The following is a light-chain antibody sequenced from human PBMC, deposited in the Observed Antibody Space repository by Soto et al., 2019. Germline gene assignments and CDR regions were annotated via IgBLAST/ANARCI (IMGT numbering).Light chain of an antibody. CDR3: QQYKNWPS. CDR2: GAS. V-gene: IGKV3-15*01. CDR1: QSISSN. J-gene: IGKJ4*01. Sequence: IVMTQSPGTLSVSPGERAILSCRASQSISSNLAWYQQKPGQAPRLLIFGASTRATGIPRRFSGSGSGTVFTLTISSLQSEDFAIYFCQQYKNWPSFGGGTKVEIK.